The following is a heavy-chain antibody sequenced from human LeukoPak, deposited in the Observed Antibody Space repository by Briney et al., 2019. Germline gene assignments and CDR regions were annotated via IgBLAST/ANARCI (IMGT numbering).Heavy chain of an antibody. V-gene: IGHV1-2*02. J-gene: IGHJ4*02. D-gene: IGHD3-10*01. Sequence: ASVKVSCKASGYTFTGYYMHWVRQAPGQGLEWMGWINPNSGGTNYAQKFQGRVTMTRDTSISTAYMELSRLRSDDTAVYYRARAPYYGSGSYYNLSPKLDYWGQGTLVTVSS. CDR2: INPNSGGT. CDR3: ARAPYYGSGSYYNLSPKLDY. CDR1: GYTFTGYY.